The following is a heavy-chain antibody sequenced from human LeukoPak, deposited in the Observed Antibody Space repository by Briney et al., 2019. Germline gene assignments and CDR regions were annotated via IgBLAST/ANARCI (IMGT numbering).Heavy chain of an antibody. CDR3: ARDSGGSGYLWFDP. CDR2: INHSGST. Sequence: PGGSLRLSCAASGFPFSNYWMTWVRQPPGKGLEWIGEINHSGSTNYNPSLKSRVTISLDTSKNQFSLKLSSVTAADTAVYYCARDSGGSGYLWFDPWGQGTLVTVSS. V-gene: IGHV4-34*01. D-gene: IGHD3-3*01. CDR1: GFPFSNYW. J-gene: IGHJ5*02.